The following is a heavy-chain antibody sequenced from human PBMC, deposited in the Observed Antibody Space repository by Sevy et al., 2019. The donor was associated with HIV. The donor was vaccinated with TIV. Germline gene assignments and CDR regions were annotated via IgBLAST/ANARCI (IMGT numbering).Heavy chain of an antibody. CDR2: ISYDGNIR. D-gene: IGHD3-22*01. Sequence: GGSLRLSCAASGLTFSSHAMHWVRQAPGKGLESVAVISYDGNIRYYGDSVKGRFTISRDDSKNTLYLQMNSLIAEDTAVYYCARDLGYESSGYLPFFDPRGQGTLVTVSS. J-gene: IGHJ5*02. V-gene: IGHV3-30-3*01. CDR1: GLTFSSHA. CDR3: ARDLGYESSGYLPFFDP.